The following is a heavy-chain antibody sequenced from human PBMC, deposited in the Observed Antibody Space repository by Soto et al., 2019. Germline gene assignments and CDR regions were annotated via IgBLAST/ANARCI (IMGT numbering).Heavy chain of an antibody. CDR1: GFTFDDYA. Sequence: PGGSLRLSCAASGFTFDDYAMHWVRQAPGKGLEWVSGISWNSGSIGYADSVKGRFTISRDNAKNSLYLQMNSLRAEDTALYYCAKSPLGAMDDAFDIWGQGTMVTVS. CDR2: ISWNSGSI. CDR3: AKSPLGAMDDAFDI. J-gene: IGHJ3*02. D-gene: IGHD3-16*01. V-gene: IGHV3-9*01.